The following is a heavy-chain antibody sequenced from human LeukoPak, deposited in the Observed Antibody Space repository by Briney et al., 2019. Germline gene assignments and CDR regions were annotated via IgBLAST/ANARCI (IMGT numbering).Heavy chain of an antibody. CDR1: GFTFSSYW. CDR3: AKDSVDDFWSGYLY. Sequence: GGSLRLSCAASGFTFSSYWMSWVRQAPGKGLEWVANIKQDGSQKYCVDSLKGRFTISRDNAKNSLYLQMNSLRAEDTAVYYCAKDSVDDFWSGYLYWGQGTLVTVSS. V-gene: IGHV3-7*01. J-gene: IGHJ4*02. CDR2: IKQDGSQK. D-gene: IGHD3-3*01.